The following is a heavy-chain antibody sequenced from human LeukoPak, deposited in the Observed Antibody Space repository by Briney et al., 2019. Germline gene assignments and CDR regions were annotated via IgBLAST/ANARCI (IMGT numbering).Heavy chain of an antibody. CDR1: GFTSSSYW. CDR3: AKDILTGYQTGFDY. Sequence: PGGSLRLSCAASGFTSSSYWMHWVRQAPGKGLVWVSAISGSGGSTYYADSVKGRFTISRDNSKNTLYLQMNSLRAEDTAVYYCAKDILTGYQTGFDYWGQGTLVTVSS. CDR2: ISGSGGST. J-gene: IGHJ4*02. D-gene: IGHD3-9*01. V-gene: IGHV3-23*01.